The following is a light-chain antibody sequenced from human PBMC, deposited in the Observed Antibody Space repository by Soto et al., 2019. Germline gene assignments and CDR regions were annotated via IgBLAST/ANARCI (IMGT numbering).Light chain of an antibody. CDR3: QQRGNWPLFT. Sequence: EIVLTQSPATLSLSPGERATLSCRASQSVSSYLAWYQQKPGQAPRLLIYDASNRATGIPARFSGSGSGTDFTLTTSSLEPEDFAVYYCQQRGNWPLFTFGPGTKVDIK. J-gene: IGKJ3*01. CDR1: QSVSSY. V-gene: IGKV3-11*01. CDR2: DAS.